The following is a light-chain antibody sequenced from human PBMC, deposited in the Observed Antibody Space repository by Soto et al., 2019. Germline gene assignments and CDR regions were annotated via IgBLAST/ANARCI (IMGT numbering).Light chain of an antibody. Sequence: QSVLTQPASVSGPPGQSITISCTGTSSDVGGYNYVSWYQQHPGKAPKLMIYEVRNRPSGVSNRFPGSKSGNTASLTISGLQAEDEADYYCNSYTSSSTLVFGGGTKLTVL. CDR3: NSYTSSSTLV. CDR2: EVR. V-gene: IGLV2-14*01. J-gene: IGLJ3*02. CDR1: SSDVGGYNY.